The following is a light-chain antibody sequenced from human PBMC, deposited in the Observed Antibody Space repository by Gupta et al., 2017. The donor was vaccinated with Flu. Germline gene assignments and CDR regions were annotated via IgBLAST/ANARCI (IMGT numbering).Light chain of an antibody. CDR1: SSDGGDYEY. Sequence: QSITTSCTATSSDGGDYEYVSWYQQHPGKDPKLMIYDVSNRPSGVSDRFSGSKSETTASLTISGLQAEDEDDYFCSSYTGITTIFGGGTKLTVL. CDR2: DVS. J-gene: IGLJ2*01. CDR3: SSYTGITTI. V-gene: IGLV2-14*03.